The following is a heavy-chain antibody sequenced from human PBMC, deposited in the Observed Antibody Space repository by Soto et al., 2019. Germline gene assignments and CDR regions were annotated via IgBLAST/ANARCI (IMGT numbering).Heavy chain of an antibody. CDR1: GGTCNTYS. J-gene: IGHJ4*02. Sequence: QVQLVQSGAEVKRPGSSVKVSCRTSGGTCNTYSISWVRQAPGQGLEWMGRITPIIDIPTYAQNFQGRVSISADKATSTAYMPLPNLRFEDTAMYFCARANPQCVEFDSWGQGTLLTVSS. D-gene: IGHD2-15*01. CDR2: ITPIIDIP. CDR3: ARANPQCVEFDS. V-gene: IGHV1-69*02.